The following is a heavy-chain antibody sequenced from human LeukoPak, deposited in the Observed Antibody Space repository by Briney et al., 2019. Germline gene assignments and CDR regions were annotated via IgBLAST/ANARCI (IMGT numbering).Heavy chain of an antibody. V-gene: IGHV4-34*01. CDR3: LSGGGHYYHSSGSPHTPDAHDY. Sequence: PSETLSLTCAVYGGSFSGYYWSWIRQPPGKGLEWIGEINHSGSTNYNPSLKRRVTISVETSKNQFSLKLISVTAAEPTVYYCLSGGGHYYHSSGSPHTPDAHDYWAQGTLVRVSS. D-gene: IGHD3-22*01. CDR2: INHSGST. CDR1: GGSFSGYY. J-gene: IGHJ4*02.